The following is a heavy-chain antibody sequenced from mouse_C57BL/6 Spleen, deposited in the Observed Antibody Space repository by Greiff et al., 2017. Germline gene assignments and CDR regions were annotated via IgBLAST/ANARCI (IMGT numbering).Heavy chain of an antibody. Sequence: DVKLQESGPGLVKPSQSLSLTCSVTGYSITSGYYWNWIRQFPGNKLEWMGYISYDGSNNYNPSLKNRISITRDTSKNQFFLKLNSVTTEDTATYYCARERGEGFAYWGQGTLVTVSA. J-gene: IGHJ3*01. CDR1: GYSITSGYY. CDR3: ARERGEGFAY. CDR2: ISYDGSN. V-gene: IGHV3-6*01.